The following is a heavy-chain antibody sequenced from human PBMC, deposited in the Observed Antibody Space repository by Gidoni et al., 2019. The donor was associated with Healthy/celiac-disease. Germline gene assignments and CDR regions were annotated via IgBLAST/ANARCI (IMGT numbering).Heavy chain of an antibody. V-gene: IGHV4-31*03. D-gene: IGHD3-3*01. CDR3: ARAGREVTIFGVVGGYFDY. CDR2: IYYSGST. CDR1: GGSISSGGYY. Sequence: QVQLQESGPGLVKPSQTLSLTCTVSGGSISSGGYYWSWIRQHPGKGLEWIGYIYYSGSTYYNPSLKSRVTISVDTSKNQFSLKLSSVTAADTAVYYCARAGREVTIFGVVGGYFDYWGQGTLVTVSS. J-gene: IGHJ4*02.